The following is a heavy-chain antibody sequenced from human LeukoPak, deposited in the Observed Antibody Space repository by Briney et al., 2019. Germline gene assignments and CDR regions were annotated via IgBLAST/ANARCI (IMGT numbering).Heavy chain of an antibody. CDR1: GFTVSNNY. V-gene: IGHV3-53*01. J-gene: IGHJ6*02. CDR3: ARVGPHYGMDV. CDR2: IYSGGSA. Sequence: GGSLRLPCAASGFTVSNNYMSWVRQAPGKGLEWVSVIYSGGSAYYADSVKGRFTISRDNSKNTLYLQMNSLRAEDTAVYYCARVGPHYGMDVWGQGTTVTVSS.